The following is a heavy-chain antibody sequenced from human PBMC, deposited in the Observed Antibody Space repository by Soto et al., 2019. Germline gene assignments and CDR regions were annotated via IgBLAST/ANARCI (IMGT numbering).Heavy chain of an antibody. CDR1: GDTLTELS. D-gene: IGHD1-26*01. Sequence: QVQLVQSGAEVKKPGASVKVSCKVSGDTLTELSIHWVRQATGKGLEYMGGFDPEDGEAMYSQNFQGRVTMTEDTSTDTSYMELSSLTSEDTAVYYCAIASSGTYYGYLEPWGQGTMVTVSA. CDR2: FDPEDGEA. CDR3: AIASSGTYYGYLEP. J-gene: IGHJ5*02. V-gene: IGHV1-24*01.